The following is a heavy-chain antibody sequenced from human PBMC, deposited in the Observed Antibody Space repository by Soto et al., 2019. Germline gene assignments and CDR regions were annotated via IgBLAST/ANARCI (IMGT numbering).Heavy chain of an antibody. V-gene: IGHV4-59*12. CDR1: GGSISSYY. D-gene: IGHD6-19*01. CDR2: IYYSGRT. J-gene: IGHJ5*02. CDR3: ARRAVAGTSWFDP. Sequence: SETLSLTCTVSGGSISSYYWSWIRQPPGKGLEWIGYIYYSGRTNFNPSLKSRVTISIDQSKNQVSLKLSSVTAADTAVYYCARRAVAGTSWFDPWGQGTQVTVSS.